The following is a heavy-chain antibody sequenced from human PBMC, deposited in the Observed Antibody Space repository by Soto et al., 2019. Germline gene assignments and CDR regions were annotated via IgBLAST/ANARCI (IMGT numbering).Heavy chain of an antibody. D-gene: IGHD3-3*01. CDR1: GYTFTSYG. Sequence: VKVSCKASGYTFTSYGISWVRQAPGQGLEWMGWISAYNGNTNYAQKLQGRVTMTTDTSTSTAYMELRSLRSDDTAVYYCARVQESRYYDFWSGYYPDAFDIWGQGTMVTVSS. CDR3: ARVQESRYYDFWSGYYPDAFDI. CDR2: ISAYNGNT. V-gene: IGHV1-18*01. J-gene: IGHJ3*02.